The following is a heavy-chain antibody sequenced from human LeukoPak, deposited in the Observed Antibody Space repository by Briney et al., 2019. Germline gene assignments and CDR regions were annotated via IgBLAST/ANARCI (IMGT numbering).Heavy chain of an antibody. CDR1: GGTFSSYA. Sequence: ASVKLSCKASGGTFSSYAISWVRQTPGQGLEWMGRIIPILGIANYAQKFQGRVTITADKSTSTAYMELSSLRSEDTAVYYCAGEEGIAAAAAIYYYGMDVWGQGTTVTVSS. CDR2: IIPILGIA. CDR3: AGEEGIAAAAAIYYYGMDV. D-gene: IGHD6-13*01. V-gene: IGHV1-69*04. J-gene: IGHJ6*02.